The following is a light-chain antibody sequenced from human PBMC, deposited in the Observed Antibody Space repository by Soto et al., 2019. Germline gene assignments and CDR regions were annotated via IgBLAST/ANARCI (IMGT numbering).Light chain of an antibody. CDR2: GAS. J-gene: IGKJ1*01. V-gene: IGKV3-20*01. Sequence: DIVLTQSPATLSLSPGERATLSCRASQSVSSSYLAWYHQKSGQAPRLLIYGASSRATGIPDRFSGSGSGTDFTLTISGLEPEDFAVYYCQQYGNSRGTFGQGTKVDIK. CDR1: QSVSSSY. CDR3: QQYGNSRGT.